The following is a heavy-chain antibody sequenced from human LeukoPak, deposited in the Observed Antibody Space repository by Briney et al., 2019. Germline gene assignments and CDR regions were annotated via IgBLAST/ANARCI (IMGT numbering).Heavy chain of an antibody. Sequence: GGTLRLSCAASGFTFSTYGMSWVRQAPGKGLEWVSSISGSGTITYYADSVKGRFTISRDNSKNTLYLQMNSLRAEDTAVYYCAKARGADYWGQGTLVTVSS. CDR1: GFTFSTYG. J-gene: IGHJ4*02. V-gene: IGHV3-23*01. CDR2: ISGSGTIT. CDR3: AKARGADY.